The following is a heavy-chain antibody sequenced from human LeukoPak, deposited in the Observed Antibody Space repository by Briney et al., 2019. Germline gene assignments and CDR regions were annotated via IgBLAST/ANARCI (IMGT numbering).Heavy chain of an antibody. CDR3: ARYSGTLGYFDY. D-gene: IGHD1-26*01. Sequence: SETLSLTCTVSGGSISSYYWSWIRQPPGKGLEWIGYIYHSGSTNYNPSLKSRVTISVDTSKNQFSLKLSSVTAADTAVYYCARYSGTLGYFDYWGRGTLVTVSS. V-gene: IGHV4-59*01. CDR2: IYHSGST. J-gene: IGHJ4*02. CDR1: GGSISSYY.